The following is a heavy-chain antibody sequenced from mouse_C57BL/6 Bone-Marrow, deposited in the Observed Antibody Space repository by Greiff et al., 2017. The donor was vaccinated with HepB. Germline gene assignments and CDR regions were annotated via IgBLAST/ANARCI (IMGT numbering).Heavy chain of an antibody. D-gene: IGHD1-1*01. J-gene: IGHJ2*01. CDR1: GFTFSSYA. Sequence: EVMLVESGGGLVKPGGSLKLSCAASGFTFSSYAMSWVRQTPEKRLEWVATISDGGSYTYYPDNVKGRFTISRDNAKNNLYLQMSHLKSEDTAMYYCARDRYYGSRGNFDSWGQGTTLTVSS. CDR3: ARDRYYGSRGNFDS. V-gene: IGHV5-4*01. CDR2: ISDGGSYT.